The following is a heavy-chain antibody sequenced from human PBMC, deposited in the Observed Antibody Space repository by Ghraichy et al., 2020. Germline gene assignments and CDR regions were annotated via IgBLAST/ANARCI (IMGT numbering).Heavy chain of an antibody. J-gene: IGHJ4*02. CDR2: LYYSGST. Sequence: SETLSLTCTVSGGSISSGDYYWNWIRQPPGKGLEWIGYLYYSGSTYYNPSLNSRVTISVDTSKNQFSLKLSSVTAADTAVYYCARVRFLEWLRGYYFDYWGQGTLVTVSS. CDR1: GGSISSGDYY. CDR3: ARVRFLEWLRGYYFDY. V-gene: IGHV4-30-4*01. D-gene: IGHD3-3*01.